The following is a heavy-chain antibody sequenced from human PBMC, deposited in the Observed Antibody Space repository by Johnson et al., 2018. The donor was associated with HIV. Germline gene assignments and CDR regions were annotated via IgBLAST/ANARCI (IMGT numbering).Heavy chain of an antibody. V-gene: IGHV3-23*04. J-gene: IGHJ3*02. Sequence: VQLVESGGGVVQPGGSLRLSCAASGFTFSNAWMSWVRQAPGKGLDWVSTISGAGGSTYYADSVQGRFTISRDNSKNTLYLQMSSLRAEDTAVYYCAKGDYYDSRAAFDIWGQGTLVTVSS. D-gene: IGHD3-22*01. CDR3: AKGDYYDSRAAFDI. CDR2: ISGAGGST. CDR1: GFTFSNAW.